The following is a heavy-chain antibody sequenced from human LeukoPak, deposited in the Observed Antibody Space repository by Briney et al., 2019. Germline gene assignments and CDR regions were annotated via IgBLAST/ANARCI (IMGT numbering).Heavy chain of an antibody. J-gene: IGHJ5*02. CDR3: ARVCRYYYDSSGYVYWFDP. Sequence: SQTLSLTCAVSGGSISSGGYSWSWIRQPPGKGLEWIGYIYHGGSTYYNPSLKSRVTISVDRSKNQFSLKLSSVTAADTAVYYCARVCRYYYDSSGYVYWFDPWGQGTLVTVSS. D-gene: IGHD3-22*01. CDR2: IYHGGST. V-gene: IGHV4-30-2*01. CDR1: GGSISSGGYS.